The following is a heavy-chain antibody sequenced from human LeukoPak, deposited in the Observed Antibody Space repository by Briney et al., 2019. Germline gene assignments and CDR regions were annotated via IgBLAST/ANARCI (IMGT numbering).Heavy chain of an antibody. J-gene: IGHJ4*02. V-gene: IGHV4-59*01. CDR3: ARADSSIADYYFDY. CDR2: IYYSGST. D-gene: IGHD6-6*01. CDR1: GGSFSSYY. Sequence: SETLSLTCAVYGGSFSSYYWSWIRQPPGKGLEWIGYIYYSGSTNYNPSLKSRVTISVDTSKNQFSLKLSSVTAADTAVYYCARADSSIADYYFDYWGQGTLVTVSS.